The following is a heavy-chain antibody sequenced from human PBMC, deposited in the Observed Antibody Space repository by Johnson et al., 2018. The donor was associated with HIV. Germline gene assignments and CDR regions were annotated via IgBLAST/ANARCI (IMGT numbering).Heavy chain of an antibody. D-gene: IGHD5-12*01. J-gene: IGHJ3*02. Sequence: QMLLVESGGGVVQPGRSLRLSCAASGFTFSSYAMHWVRQAPGKGLEWVAVISYDGSNKYYADSVKGRFTISRDNSKNTLYLQMNSLRTYDTAVYYCAGLPDAFDIWGQGTMVTVSS. CDR2: ISYDGSNK. CDR1: GFTFSSYA. CDR3: AGLPDAFDI. V-gene: IGHV3-30-3*01.